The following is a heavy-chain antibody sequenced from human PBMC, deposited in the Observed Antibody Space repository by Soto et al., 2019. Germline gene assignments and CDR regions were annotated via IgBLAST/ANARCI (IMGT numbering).Heavy chain of an antibody. Sequence: QVQLVESGGGLVKPGGSLRLSCAVSGFTFSDYYMTWIRQAPGKGLEWVSYISSSTRHTNYADSVKGRFTISRDNAKNSLFLQMNSLRAEDTAVYYCASGRGAAADYFDFWGQGTLVTVSS. V-gene: IGHV3-11*05. CDR2: ISSSTRHT. CDR3: ASGRGAAADYFDF. J-gene: IGHJ4*02. CDR1: GFTFSDYY. D-gene: IGHD6-13*01.